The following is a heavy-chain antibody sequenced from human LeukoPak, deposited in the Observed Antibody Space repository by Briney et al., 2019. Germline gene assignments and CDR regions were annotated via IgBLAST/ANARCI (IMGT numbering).Heavy chain of an antibody. CDR3: ARGGSREQQGAPHH. V-gene: IGHV1-2*02. CDR2: IKPNSGGT. CDR1: GYTFTGYY. D-gene: IGHD3-16*01. Sequence: ASVKVSCKAHGYTFTGYYMHWMRQAPGQGPEWMGWIKPNSGGTNYAQKFQGRITLTRDSSIDTAYMELDRLISDDTAIYYCARGGSREQQGAPHHWGQGTLVTVSS. J-gene: IGHJ1*01.